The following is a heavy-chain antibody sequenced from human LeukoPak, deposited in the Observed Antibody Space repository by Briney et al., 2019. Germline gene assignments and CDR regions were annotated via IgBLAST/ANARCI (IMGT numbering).Heavy chain of an antibody. D-gene: IGHD3-22*01. V-gene: IGHV3-48*03. CDR2: ISGSGSTI. J-gene: IGHJ3*02. CDR1: GFTFSNYE. CDR3: ARLGRGDSSGYYYDAFDI. Sequence: PGGSLRLSCPAAGFTFSNYEMHWVRQAPGKGLESISYISGSGSTIYYADSVKGRSTMSRDNAKSSVYLQVNSLRAEDTAVYYCARLGRGDSSGYYYDAFDIWGQGTMVTVSS.